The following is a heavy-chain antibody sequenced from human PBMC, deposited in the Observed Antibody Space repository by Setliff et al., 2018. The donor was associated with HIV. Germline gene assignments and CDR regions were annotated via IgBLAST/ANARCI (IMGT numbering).Heavy chain of an antibody. J-gene: IGHJ4*02. V-gene: IGHV1-2*02. D-gene: IGHD4-17*01. CDR1: GDTLTGYY. CDR3: AREGPYGDYFDY. CDR2: INPNSGGT. Sequence: ASVKVSCKASGDTLTGYYIHWVRQAPGQGLEWMGWINPNSGGTNYAPKFQGRVTLTWDTSSSIGYMEVRSLRSDDTAVFYCAREGPYGDYFDYWGQGTLVTVSS.